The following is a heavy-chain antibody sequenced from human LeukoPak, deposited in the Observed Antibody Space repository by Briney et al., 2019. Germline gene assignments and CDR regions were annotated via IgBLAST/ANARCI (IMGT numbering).Heavy chain of an antibody. CDR1: GFTFSSYV. Sequence: PGGSLRLSCAASGFTFSSYVMSWVRQAPGKGLEWVSSISGSGSTTYYADTVKGRFTISRDNSKNTLYLQMNSLRGEDTALHYCAKTGGTYYGPDYWGQGTLVTVSS. V-gene: IGHV3-23*01. D-gene: IGHD1-26*01. J-gene: IGHJ4*02. CDR3: AKTGGTYYGPDY. CDR2: ISGSGSTT.